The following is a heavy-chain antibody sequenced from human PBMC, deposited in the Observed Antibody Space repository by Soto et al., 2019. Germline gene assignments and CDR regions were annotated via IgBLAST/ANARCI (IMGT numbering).Heavy chain of an antibody. Sequence: QVQLVQSGAEVKKPGSSVKVSCKASGGTFSSYAISWVRQAPGQGLEWMGGIIPILGTANYAQKFQGRVTITADETTSTAYMELSRLGSEDTAVYYCARGGKLYSSGWFGYWGQGTLVTVSS. J-gene: IGHJ4*02. CDR1: GGTFSSYA. D-gene: IGHD6-19*01. CDR2: IIPILGTA. CDR3: ARGGKLYSSGWFGY. V-gene: IGHV1-69*12.